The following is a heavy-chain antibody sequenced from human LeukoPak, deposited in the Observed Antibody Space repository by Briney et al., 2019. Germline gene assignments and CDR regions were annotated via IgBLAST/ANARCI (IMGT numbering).Heavy chain of an antibody. Sequence: NSSETLSLTCTVSGGSISSGSFYWSWIRQPAGKGLEWIGRIYTSGSTNYNPSLKSRVTISLDTSKNQFSLKLSSVTAADTAVYYCARDKGSYYGSGSRPWFDPWGQGTLVTVSS. CDR1: GGSISSGSFY. CDR2: IYTSGST. D-gene: IGHD3-10*01. CDR3: ARDKGSYYGSGSRPWFDP. J-gene: IGHJ5*02. V-gene: IGHV4-61*02.